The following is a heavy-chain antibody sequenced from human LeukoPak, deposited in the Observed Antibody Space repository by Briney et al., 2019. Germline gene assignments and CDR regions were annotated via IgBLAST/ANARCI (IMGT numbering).Heavy chain of an antibody. CDR2: ISGSGGST. CDR3: ARDDGYYDGSGSCRGVDY. J-gene: IGHJ4*02. D-gene: IGHD3-10*01. Sequence: GGSLRLSCAASGFTFSSYAMSWVRQAPGKGLEWVSAISGSGGSTYYADSVKGRFTISRDNSKNTLYLQMNSLRAEDTAVYYCARDDGYYDGSGSCRGVDYWGQGTLVTVSS. CDR1: GFTFSSYA. V-gene: IGHV3-23*01.